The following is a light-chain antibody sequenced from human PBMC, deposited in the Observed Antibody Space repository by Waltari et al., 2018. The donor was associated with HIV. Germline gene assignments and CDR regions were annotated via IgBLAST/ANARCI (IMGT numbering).Light chain of an antibody. V-gene: IGLV2-23*02. Sequence: SALTQPASLSGSPGQSISLSCSGPRSDIGTYDLVSWFQQFPVKAPKRIIYEVAARPSGVSARFSGSKSGNTASLTIAGLQAEDEADYYCFSYAGNVAYVFGTGTKVTVL. CDR3: FSYAGNVAYV. CDR1: RSDIGTYDL. CDR2: EVA. J-gene: IGLJ1*01.